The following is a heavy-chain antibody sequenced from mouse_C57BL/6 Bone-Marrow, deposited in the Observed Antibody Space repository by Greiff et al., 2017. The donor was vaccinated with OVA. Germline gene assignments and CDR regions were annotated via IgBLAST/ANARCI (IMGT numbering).Heavy chain of an antibody. Sequence: QVQLQQSGPELVKPGASVKISCKASGYSFTSYYIHWVKQRPGQGLEWIGWIYPGSGNTKYNEKFKGKATLTADTSSSTAYMQLSSLSSEDSAVYYCASPLSYYFDYWGQGTTLTVSS. CDR2: IYPGSGNT. CDR3: ASPLSYYFDY. J-gene: IGHJ2*01. CDR1: GYSFTSYY. V-gene: IGHV1-66*01.